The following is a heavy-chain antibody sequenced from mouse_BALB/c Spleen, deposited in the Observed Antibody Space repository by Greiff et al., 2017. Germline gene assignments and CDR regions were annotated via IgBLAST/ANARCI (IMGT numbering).Heavy chain of an antibody. CDR3: ARGDNYDGFAY. CDR2: ILPGSGST. V-gene: IGHV1-9*01. J-gene: IGHJ3*01. CDR1: GYTFSSCW. Sequence: VQLQESGAELMKPGASVKISCKATGYTFSSCWIEWVKQRPGHGLEWIGEILPGSGSTNYNEKFKGKATFTADTSSNTAYMQLSSLTSEDSAVYYCARGDNYDGFAYWGQGTLVTVSA. D-gene: IGHD1-3*01.